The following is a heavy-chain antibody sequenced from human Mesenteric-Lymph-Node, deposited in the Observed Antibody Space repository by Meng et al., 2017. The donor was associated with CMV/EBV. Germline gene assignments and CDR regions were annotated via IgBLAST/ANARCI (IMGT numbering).Heavy chain of an antibody. J-gene: IGHJ6*02. CDR2: ISHDGYNE. CDR3: ARRLDYVGYYGMDV. Sequence: GESLKTSCAASGFTFSKYVMCWVRPAPGKGLEWVAGISHDGYNEDYADSVKGRFTISRDNSKNTLYLQMNSLRAEDTAAYYCARRLDYVGYYGMDVWGQGTSVTVSS. D-gene: IGHD4-17*01. CDR1: GFTFSKYV. V-gene: IGHV3-30-3*01.